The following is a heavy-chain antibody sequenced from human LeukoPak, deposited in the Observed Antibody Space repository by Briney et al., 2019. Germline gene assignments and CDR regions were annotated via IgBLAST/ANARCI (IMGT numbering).Heavy chain of an antibody. D-gene: IGHD5-18*01. CDR3: AREIRRGYSFGYDAFDI. Sequence: QPGGSLRLSCAASGFTFSNYEMNWVRQTPGKGLEWVAVLWFDGGNQYYADSVKGRFTISRDNSENTLYLHMNSLRAEDTAVYYCAREIRRGYSFGYDAFDIWGQGTMVTVSS. CDR2: LWFDGGNQ. CDR1: GFTFSNYE. V-gene: IGHV3-33*08. J-gene: IGHJ3*02.